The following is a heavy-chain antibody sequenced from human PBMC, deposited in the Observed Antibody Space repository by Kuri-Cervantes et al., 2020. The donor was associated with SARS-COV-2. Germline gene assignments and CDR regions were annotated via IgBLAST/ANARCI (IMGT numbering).Heavy chain of an antibody. J-gene: IGHJ4*02. CDR2: IWYDGSNK. V-gene: IGHV3-33*01. CDR1: GFTFSSYG. CDR3: ASKTPRSSSWTRWGTRGSGGEGDY. Sequence: GESLKISCAASGFTFSSYGMHWVRQAPGKGLEWVAVIWYDGSNKYYADSVKGRFTISRDNSKNTLYLQMNSLRAEDTAVYYCASKTPRSSSWTRWGTRGSGGEGDYWGQGTLVTVSS. D-gene: IGHD6-13*01.